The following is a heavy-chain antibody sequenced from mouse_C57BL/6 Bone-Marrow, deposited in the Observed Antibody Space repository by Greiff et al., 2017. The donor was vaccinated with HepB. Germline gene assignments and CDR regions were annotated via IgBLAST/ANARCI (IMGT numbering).Heavy chain of an antibody. CDR2: ISNLAYSI. D-gene: IGHD4-1*01. Sequence: DVMLVESGGGLVQPGGSLKLSCAASGFTFSDYGMAWVRQAPRKGPEWVAFISNLAYSIYYADTVTGRFTISRENAKNTLYLEMSSLRSEDTAMYYCARGTGFPSYAMDYWGQGTSVTVSS. CDR3: ARGTGFPSYAMDY. CDR1: GFTFSDYG. J-gene: IGHJ4*01. V-gene: IGHV5-15*01.